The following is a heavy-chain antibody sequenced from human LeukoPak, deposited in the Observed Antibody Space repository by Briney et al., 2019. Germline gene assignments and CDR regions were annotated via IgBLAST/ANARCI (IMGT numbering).Heavy chain of an antibody. Sequence: ASVTVSCTASGYTFTSYGISWVRQAPGQGLEWMGWISAYNGNTNYAQKLQGRVTMTTDTSTSTAYMELRSLRSDDTAVYYCARDAPIAAACNFDLWGRGTLVTVSS. CDR1: GYTFTSYG. J-gene: IGHJ2*01. CDR3: ARDAPIAAACNFDL. V-gene: IGHV1-18*01. D-gene: IGHD6-13*01. CDR2: ISAYNGNT.